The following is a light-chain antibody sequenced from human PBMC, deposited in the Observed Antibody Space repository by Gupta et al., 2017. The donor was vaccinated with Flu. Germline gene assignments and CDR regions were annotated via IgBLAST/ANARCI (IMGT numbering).Light chain of an antibody. V-gene: IGKV1-5*03. J-gene: IGKJ1*01. CDR2: KAS. CDR1: QTISSW. Sequence: DIQMTQSPSTLSASVGDRVTITCRASQTISSWLAWYQQKPGKAPKLLIYKASSLESGVPSRFSGSGSGTEFTLTSSSRQPDDFATYYGQQDNSFRTFGQGTKVEIK. CDR3: QQDNSFRT.